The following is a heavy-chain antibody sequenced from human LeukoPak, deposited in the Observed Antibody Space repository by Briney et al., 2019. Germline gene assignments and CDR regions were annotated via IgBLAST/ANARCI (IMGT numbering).Heavy chain of an antibody. CDR3: TNWGDAWGLDF. D-gene: IGHD7-27*01. Sequence: GGSLRLSCAASGLNFRKSWMTWVRQAPGRGLEWVASIRDDGSENFYVDSVKGRVTISRDNAKNSLYLQMNSLRAEDTAVYYCTNWGDAWGLDFWGQGILVSVSS. CDR2: IRDDGSEN. V-gene: IGHV3-7*01. CDR1: GLNFRKSW. J-gene: IGHJ4*02.